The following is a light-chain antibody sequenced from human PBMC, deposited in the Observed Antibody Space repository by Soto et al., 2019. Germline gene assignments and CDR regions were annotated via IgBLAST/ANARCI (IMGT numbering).Light chain of an antibody. CDR1: QSINSD. J-gene: IGKJ5*01. V-gene: IGKV3-11*01. Sequence: EIVMTQSPATLSVSPGETTRLSCRASQSINSDVAWYQQKPGQAPRLLIYDASSRPTDIPARFSGSGSGTDFTLTISSLEPEDFALYYCQQRSNWPITFGQGTRLEIK. CDR3: QQRSNWPIT. CDR2: DAS.